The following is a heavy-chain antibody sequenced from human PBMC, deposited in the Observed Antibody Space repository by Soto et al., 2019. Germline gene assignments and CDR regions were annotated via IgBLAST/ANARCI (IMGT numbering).Heavy chain of an antibody. CDR1: GYTLTELS. D-gene: IGHD3-22*01. Sequence: GASVKVSCKVSGYTLTELSMHWVRQAPGKGLEWMGGFDPEDGETIYAQKFQGRVTMTEDTSTDTAYMELSSLRSEDTAVYYCATGRVDYYDVKYYFDYWGQGTLVTVSS. V-gene: IGHV1-24*01. CDR3: ATGRVDYYDVKYYFDY. CDR2: FDPEDGET. J-gene: IGHJ4*02.